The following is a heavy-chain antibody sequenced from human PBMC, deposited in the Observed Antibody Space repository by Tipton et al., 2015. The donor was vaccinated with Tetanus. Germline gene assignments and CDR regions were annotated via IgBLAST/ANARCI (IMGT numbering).Heavy chain of an antibody. J-gene: IGHJ4*02. V-gene: IGHV4-30-2*01. CDR3: ARPGVGGYTGYYFDF. Sequence: TLSLTCALSGGLITTGGYSWGWIRQTPGQGLEWIGYIYQTDSTYYNPSLRSRLTISISRSKNQFSLKLDSVTAADAAVYYCARPGVGGYTGYYFDFWGQGTVVTVSS. D-gene: IGHD5-12*01. CDR1: GGLITTGGYS. CDR2: IYQTDST.